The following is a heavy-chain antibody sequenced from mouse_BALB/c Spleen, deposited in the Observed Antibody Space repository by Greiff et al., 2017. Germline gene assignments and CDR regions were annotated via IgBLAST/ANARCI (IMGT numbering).Heavy chain of an antibody. D-gene: IGHD2-4*01. CDR1: GFTFSSYA. J-gene: IGHJ4*01. CDR2: ISSGGST. CDR3: ARAYYDYPYYYAMDY. V-gene: IGHV5-6-5*01. Sequence: EVMLVESGGGLVKPGGSLKLSCAASGFTFSSYAMSWVRQTPEKRLEWVASISSGGSTYYPDSVKGRFTISRDNARNILYLQMSSLRSEDTAMYYCARAYYDYPYYYAMDYWGQGTSVTVSS.